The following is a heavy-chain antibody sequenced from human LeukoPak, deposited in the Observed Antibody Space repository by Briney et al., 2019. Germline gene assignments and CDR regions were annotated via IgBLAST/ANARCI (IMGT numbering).Heavy chain of an antibody. V-gene: IGHV4-4*07. CDR1: GGSISNYY. J-gene: IGHJ4*02. Sequence: SETLSPTCTVSGGSISNYYWSWIRQTAGKGLEWIGRIYTSGSTNYNPSLKSRVTMSVDTSKNQFSLKLSSVTAADTAVYYCARGGDGYNYFDYWGQGTLVTVSS. CDR2: IYTSGST. CDR3: ARGGDGYNYFDY. D-gene: IGHD5-24*01.